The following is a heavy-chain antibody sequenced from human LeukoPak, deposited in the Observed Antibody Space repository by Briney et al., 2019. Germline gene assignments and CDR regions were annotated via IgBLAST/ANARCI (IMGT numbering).Heavy chain of an antibody. CDR3: ARDLIAVAPYYYYGMDV. CDR2: TYYRSKWYN. Sequence: SQTLSLTCAISGDSVSSNSAAWNWIRQSPSRGLEWLGRTYYRSKWYNDYAVSVKSRITINPDTSKNQFSLQLNSVTPEDTAVYYCARDLIAVAPYYYYGMDVWGQGTTVTVSS. J-gene: IGHJ6*02. D-gene: IGHD6-19*01. CDR1: GDSVSSNSAA. V-gene: IGHV6-1*01.